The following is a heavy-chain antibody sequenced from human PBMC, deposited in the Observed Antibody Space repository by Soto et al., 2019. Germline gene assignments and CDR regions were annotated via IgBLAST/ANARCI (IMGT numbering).Heavy chain of an antibody. CDR2: LSTSGRT. CDR1: GDSIGNFY. V-gene: IGHV4-4*07. CDR3: ARGMGRYFDL. J-gene: IGHJ2*01. D-gene: IGHD2-8*01. Sequence: LSLTCTVSGDSIGNFYWSWIRQPAGKGLESIGRLSTSGRTNYSPSLQSRVTMSLDTSKNRFSLRLTSVSAADPAVYFCARGMGRYFDLWGRGTLVTVSS.